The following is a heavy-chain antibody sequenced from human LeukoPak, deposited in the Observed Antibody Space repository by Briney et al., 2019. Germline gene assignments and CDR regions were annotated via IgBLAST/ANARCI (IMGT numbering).Heavy chain of an antibody. D-gene: IGHD2-2*01. CDR3: ARDRLGCSSTSCYPPYNWFDP. Sequence: GASVKVSCKASGGTFSSYAISWVRQAPGQGLEWMGGIIPIFGTANYAQKFQGRVTITADESTSTAYMELSSLRSEDTAVYYCARDRLGCSSTSCYPPYNWFDPWGQGTLVTVSS. CDR1: GGTFSSYA. J-gene: IGHJ5*02. CDR2: IIPIFGTA. V-gene: IGHV1-69*01.